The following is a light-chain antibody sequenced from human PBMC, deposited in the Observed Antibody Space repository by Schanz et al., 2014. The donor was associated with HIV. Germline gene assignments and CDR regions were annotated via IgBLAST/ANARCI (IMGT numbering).Light chain of an antibody. V-gene: IGKV1-9*01. Sequence: DIQLTQSPALLSASVGDRVTITCRASQTISSSLAWYQQRPGKAPKVLIYAASSLQRGAPSRFSGSGSGTEFTLTISSLQPDDFATYYCQQYAVSSWTFGLGTRV. CDR3: QQYAVSSWT. CDR1: QTISSS. J-gene: IGKJ1*01. CDR2: AAS.